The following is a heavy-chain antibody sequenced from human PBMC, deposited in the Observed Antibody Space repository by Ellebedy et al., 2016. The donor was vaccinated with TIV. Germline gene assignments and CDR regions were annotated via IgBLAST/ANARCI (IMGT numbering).Heavy chain of an antibody. D-gene: IGHD1/OR15-1a*01. CDR3: ATIRLTRDAFDI. Sequence: ASVKVSXXASGYTFTSYDINWVRQATGQGLEWMGWISAYNGNTNYAQKLQGRVTMTTDTSTSTAYMELRSLRSDDTAVYYCATIRLTRDAFDIWGQGTMVTVSS. J-gene: IGHJ3*02. V-gene: IGHV1-18*01. CDR2: ISAYNGNT. CDR1: GYTFTSYD.